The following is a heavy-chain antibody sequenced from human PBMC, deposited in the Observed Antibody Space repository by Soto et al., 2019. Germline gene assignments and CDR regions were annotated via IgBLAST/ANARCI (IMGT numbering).Heavy chain of an antibody. CDR3: AKDQIYDFWSGLPSYFDY. J-gene: IGHJ4*02. V-gene: IGHV1-69*13. CDR2: IIPIFGTA. Sequence: SVKVSCKASGGTFSSYAISWVRQAPGQGLEWMGGIIPIFGTANYAQKFQGRVTITADESTSTAYMELSSLRSEDTAVYYCAKDQIYDFWSGLPSYFDYWGQGTLVTVSS. CDR1: GGTFSSYA. D-gene: IGHD3-3*01.